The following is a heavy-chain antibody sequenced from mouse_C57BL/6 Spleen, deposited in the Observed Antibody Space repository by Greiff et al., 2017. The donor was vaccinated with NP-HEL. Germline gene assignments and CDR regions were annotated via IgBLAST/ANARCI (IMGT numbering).Heavy chain of an antibody. J-gene: IGHJ4*01. V-gene: IGHV3-4*01. Sequence: EVQLQQSGPALVKPSQTVSLTCTVTGYSFTNGNHWWIWIRPVSGSKLVWIGYICSSGSTDSNTFLKSRISITRDTSKNQLFLQLNSVTTEDVATYYCARSYYGGSWGAMDYWGQGTSVTVSS. D-gene: IGHD1-1*01. CDR2: ICSSGST. CDR3: ARSYYGGSWGAMDY. CDR1: GYSFTNGNHW.